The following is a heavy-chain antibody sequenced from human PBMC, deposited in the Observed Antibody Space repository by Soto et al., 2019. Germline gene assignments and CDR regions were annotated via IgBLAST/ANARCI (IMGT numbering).Heavy chain of an antibody. CDR1: GFTFSSYS. CDR3: ATYNWNYKGFDP. J-gene: IGHJ5*02. CDR2: ISSSSSYI. D-gene: IGHD1-7*01. Sequence: GSLRLSCAASGFTFSSYSMNWVRQAPGKGLEWVSSISSSSSYIYYADSVKGRFTISRDNAKNSLYLQMNSLRAEDTDVYYCATYNWNYKGFDPWGQGILVNVS. V-gene: IGHV3-21*01.